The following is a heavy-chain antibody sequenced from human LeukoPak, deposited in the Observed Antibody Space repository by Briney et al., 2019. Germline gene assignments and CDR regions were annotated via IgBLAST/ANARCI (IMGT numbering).Heavy chain of an antibody. CDR1: GDSVSSNIAT. CDR2: TYYRPQWYY. Sequence: SQTLSLTCVISGDSVSSNIATWNWIRQSPSRGLEWLGRTYYRPQWYYDYAVSVRSRIIINPDTSKNQFSLQLSSVTPEDTAVYFCARDRSSWYYLDYWGQGMLVTVSS. J-gene: IGHJ4*02. D-gene: IGHD6-13*01. V-gene: IGHV6-1*01. CDR3: ARDRSSWYYLDY.